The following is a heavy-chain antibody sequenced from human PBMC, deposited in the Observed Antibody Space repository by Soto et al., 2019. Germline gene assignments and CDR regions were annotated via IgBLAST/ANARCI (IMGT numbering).Heavy chain of an antibody. Sequence: GYSVQVSCKASGYTFTSYDINWVRQATGQGLEWMGWMNPNSGNTGYAQKFQGRVTMTRNTSISTAYMELSSLRSEDTAVEDCARVGYYECSGYDYPPMEGMDV. V-gene: IGHV1-8*01. D-gene: IGHD3-22*01. J-gene: IGHJ6*01. CDR3: ARVGYYECSGYDYPPMEGMDV. CDR1: GYTFTSYD. CDR2: MNPNSGNT.